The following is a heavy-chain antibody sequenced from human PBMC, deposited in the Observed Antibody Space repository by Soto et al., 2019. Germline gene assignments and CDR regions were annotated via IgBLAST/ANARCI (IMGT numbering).Heavy chain of an antibody. V-gene: IGHV1-24*01. CDR2: FDPEDGET. J-gene: IGHJ4*02. D-gene: IGHD5-12*01. CDR3: ATYPIRIVATIDLYYFAY. Sequence: ASVKVSCKVSGYTLTELSMHWVRQAPGKGLEWMGGFDPEDGETIYAQKFQGRVTMTEDTSTDTAYMELSSLRSEDTAVYYCATYPIRIVATIDLYYFAYWGQGTLVTAPQ. CDR1: GYTLTELS.